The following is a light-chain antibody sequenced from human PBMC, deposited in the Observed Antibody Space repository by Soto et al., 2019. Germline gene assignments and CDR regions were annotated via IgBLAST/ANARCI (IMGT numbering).Light chain of an antibody. Sequence: DIHMTQSPSSLPASLGDRVTLAXQARQDVSGYLNWYQQKPGKAPKXXIYXASNLETGVPSRFSGTGSETEFTITISSLQPDDLATYYCQQYNSYSTFGQGTKVDIK. V-gene: IGKV1-33*01. CDR2: XAS. CDR3: QQYNSYST. CDR1: QDVSGY. J-gene: IGKJ1*01.